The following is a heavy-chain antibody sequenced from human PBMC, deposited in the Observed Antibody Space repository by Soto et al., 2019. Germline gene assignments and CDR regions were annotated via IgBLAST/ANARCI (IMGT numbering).Heavy chain of an antibody. CDR2: IYHSGST. J-gene: IGHJ4*02. Sequence: DLEWIGYIYHSGSTYYNPSLKSRVTISVDRSKNQFSLKLSSVTAADTAVYYCARVNIVATVFDYWGQGTLVTVSS. CDR3: ARVNIVATVFDY. V-gene: IGHV4-30-2*01. D-gene: IGHD5-12*01.